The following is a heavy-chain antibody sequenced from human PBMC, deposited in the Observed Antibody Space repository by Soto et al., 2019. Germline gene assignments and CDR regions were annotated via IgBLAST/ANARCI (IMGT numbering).Heavy chain of an antibody. CDR1: GGSISSYY. J-gene: IGHJ6*03. CDR3: GRFDYSNYRLFYYYYMDV. Sequence: SETLSLTCTVSGGSISSYYWSWIRQPPGKGLEWIGYIYYSGSTNYNPSLKSRVTISVDTSKNQFSLKLSSVTAADTAVYYCGRFDYSNYRLFYYYYMDVWGKGTTVTVSS. V-gene: IGHV4-59*08. D-gene: IGHD4-4*01. CDR2: IYYSGST.